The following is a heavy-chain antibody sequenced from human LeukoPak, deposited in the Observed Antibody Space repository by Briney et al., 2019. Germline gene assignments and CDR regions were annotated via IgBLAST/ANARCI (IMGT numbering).Heavy chain of an antibody. D-gene: IGHD6-25*01. J-gene: IGHJ5*02. V-gene: IGHV1-46*01. Sequence: ASVKVSCTASGYTFTSYYMHWVRQAPGQGLEWMGIINPSGGSTSYAQKFQGRVTMTRGTSTSTVYMELSSLRSEDAAVYYCARDSVRNRLYNWFDPWGQGTLVTVSS. CDR2: INPSGGST. CDR1: GYTFTSYY. CDR3: ARDSVRNRLYNWFDP.